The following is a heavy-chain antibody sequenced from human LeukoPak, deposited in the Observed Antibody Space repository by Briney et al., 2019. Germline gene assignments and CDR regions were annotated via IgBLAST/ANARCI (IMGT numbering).Heavy chain of an antibody. V-gene: IGHV4-59*01. Sequence: SETLSLTCTLSGGPISTYYWSWIRQPPGKGLEWIGYIYHSGSTNYNPSLKSRVTISVDTSKNQFSLKLGSVTAADTAVYYCARGGGYASPIGYWGQGALVTVSS. CDR1: GGPISTYY. CDR3: ARGGGYASPIGY. CDR2: IYHSGST. J-gene: IGHJ4*02. D-gene: IGHD5-12*01.